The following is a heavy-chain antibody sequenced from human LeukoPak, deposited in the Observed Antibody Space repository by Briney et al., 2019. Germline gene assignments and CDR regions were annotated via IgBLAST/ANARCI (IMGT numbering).Heavy chain of an antibody. CDR1: GFTFSDYY. CDR3: ARYSSGYYYGMDV. V-gene: IGHV3-7*01. Sequence: GGSLRLSCAASGFTFSDYYMSWIRQAPGKGLEWVANIKQDGSEKYYVDSVKGRFTISRDNAKNSLYLQMNGLRAEDTAVYYCARYSSGYYYGMDVWGQGTTVTVSS. CDR2: IKQDGSEK. D-gene: IGHD5-18*01. J-gene: IGHJ6*02.